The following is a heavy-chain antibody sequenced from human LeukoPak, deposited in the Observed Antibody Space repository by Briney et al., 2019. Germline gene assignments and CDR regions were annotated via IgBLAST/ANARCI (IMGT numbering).Heavy chain of an antibody. J-gene: IGHJ4*02. Sequence: GGSLRLSSAASGFTFSNAWMSWVRHAPGKGLEWVGRIKSKTDGGTTDYAAPVKGRFTISRDDSKNTLYLQMNSLKTEDTAVYYCTTDLSILARLWFGGVFYYWGQGTLVTVSS. CDR1: GFTFSNAW. V-gene: IGHV3-15*01. CDR2: IKSKTDGGTT. D-gene: IGHD3-10*01. CDR3: TTDLSILARLWFGGVFYY.